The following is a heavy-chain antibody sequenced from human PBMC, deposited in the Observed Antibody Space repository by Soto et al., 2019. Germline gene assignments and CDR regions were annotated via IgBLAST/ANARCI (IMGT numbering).Heavy chain of an antibody. CDR2: IYYSGGA. V-gene: IGHV4-59*01. J-gene: IGHJ6*03. CDR1: GGSISSYY. CDR3: ARLYPDYYYYYMEV. Sequence: QVQLQESGPGVVKPSETLSLTCTDSGGSISSYYWTWIRQPPGKGLEWIAYIYYSGGAIYNPSLKSRVTISVDTSKSEFSLRVTSVTAADTAVYYCARLYPDYYYYYMEVWGKGTTVTVSS. D-gene: IGHD3-16*02.